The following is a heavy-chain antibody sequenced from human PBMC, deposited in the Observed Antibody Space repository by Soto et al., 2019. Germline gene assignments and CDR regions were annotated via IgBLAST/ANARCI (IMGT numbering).Heavy chain of an antibody. D-gene: IGHD3-3*01. J-gene: IGHJ5*02. Sequence: QVQLQESGPGLVKPSETLSLTCTVSGGSISSYYWSWIRQPPGKGLEWIGYIYYSGSTNYNPSLKSRVTISVDTSKNQFSLKLSFVTAADTAVYYCARAIYDFWSGGGATENWFDPWGQGTLVTVSS. CDR1: GGSISSYY. CDR2: IYYSGST. V-gene: IGHV4-59*01. CDR3: ARAIYDFWSGGGATENWFDP.